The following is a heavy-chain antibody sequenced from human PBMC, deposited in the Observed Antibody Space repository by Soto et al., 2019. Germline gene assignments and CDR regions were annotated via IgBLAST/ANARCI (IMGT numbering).Heavy chain of an antibody. CDR2: ISGSGSGT. J-gene: IGHJ4*02. D-gene: IGHD5-12*01. Sequence: EVQLLESGGGLVQPGGSLRLSCAASGFTFSSYVMSWVRQAPGKGLEWVSAISGSGSGTYYADSVKGRFTISRDNSKNTLYVQMNSLRAEDTAGYYCVKGRSGYDFDYWGQGTLVTVSS. CDR1: GFTFSSYV. V-gene: IGHV3-23*01. CDR3: VKGRSGYDFDY.